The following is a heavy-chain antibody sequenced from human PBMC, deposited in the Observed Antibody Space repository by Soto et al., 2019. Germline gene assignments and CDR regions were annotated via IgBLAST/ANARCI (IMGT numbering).Heavy chain of an antibody. V-gene: IGHV1-69*12. D-gene: IGHD5-12*01. J-gene: IGHJ2*01. CDR2: IIPIFGTV. Sequence: QVQLVQSGAEVKKPGSSVKVSCKASGGTFSNYPISWVRQAPGQGLEWMGGIIPIFGTVNYAQKFQGRVTITADESTSTAYMELSSLRSEDKAVYYCARGNHRWRQLWYFDLWGRGTLVTVSS. CDR3: ARGNHRWRQLWYFDL. CDR1: GGTFSNYP.